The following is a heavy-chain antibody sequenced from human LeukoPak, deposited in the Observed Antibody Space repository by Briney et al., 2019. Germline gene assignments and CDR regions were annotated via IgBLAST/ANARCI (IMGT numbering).Heavy chain of an antibody. CDR2: IRYDGSDK. D-gene: IGHD1-26*01. J-gene: IGHJ4*02. V-gene: IGHV3-30*02. CDR3: AKDLLGGTYYRIFDF. Sequence: GGSLRLSCAASGFTFSSYGMHWVRQAPGKGLEWVTFIRYDGSDKYYADSVKGRFTVSRDNSKNTVFLQMNRLRTEDTAVYYCAKDLLGGTYYRIFDFWGQGTLVTVSS. CDR1: GFTFSSYG.